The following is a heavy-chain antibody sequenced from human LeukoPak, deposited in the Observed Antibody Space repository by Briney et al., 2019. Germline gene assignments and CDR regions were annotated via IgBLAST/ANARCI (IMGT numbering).Heavy chain of an antibody. Sequence: GGSLRLSCAASGFTFSSYSMNWVRQAPGKGLEWVSSISSSSSYIYYADSVKGRFTISRDNAKNSLYLQMNSLRAEDTAVYYCARDLTYDEHWLVPLYYYYGMDVWGQGTTVTVSS. D-gene: IGHD6-19*01. V-gene: IGHV3-21*01. CDR1: GFTFSSYS. CDR2: ISSSSSYI. J-gene: IGHJ6*02. CDR3: ARDLTYDEHWLVPLYYYYGMDV.